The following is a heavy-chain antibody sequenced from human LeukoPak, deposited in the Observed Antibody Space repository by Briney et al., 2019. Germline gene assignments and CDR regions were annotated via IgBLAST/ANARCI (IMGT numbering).Heavy chain of an antibody. D-gene: IGHD6-13*01. CDR3: ARTMDSGSPMAADY. CDR2: IYYSGST. J-gene: IGHJ4*02. CDR1: GGSISSYY. V-gene: IGHV4-59*01. Sequence: ETLSLTCTVSGGSISSYYWTWIRQPPGKGLEWIGYIYYSGSTNYNPSLKSRATQSVDTPKNQFSLKLSSVTAADPAGYYCARTMDSGSPMAADYWGQGTLVTVSS.